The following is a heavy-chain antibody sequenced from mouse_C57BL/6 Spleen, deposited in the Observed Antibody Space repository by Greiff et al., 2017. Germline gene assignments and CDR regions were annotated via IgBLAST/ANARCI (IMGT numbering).Heavy chain of an antibody. D-gene: IGHD2-3*01. CDR2: INPNYGTT. CDR1: GYSFTDYN. J-gene: IGHJ3*01. Sequence: VQLQQSGPELVKPGASVKISCKASGYSFTDYNMNWVKQSNGKSLEWIGVINPNYGTTSYNQQFKGTATLTVDQSSSTAYMQRNSLTSEDSAVYYCASPDCYFPWFAYWGQGTLVTVSA. CDR3: ASPDCYFPWFAY. V-gene: IGHV1-39*01.